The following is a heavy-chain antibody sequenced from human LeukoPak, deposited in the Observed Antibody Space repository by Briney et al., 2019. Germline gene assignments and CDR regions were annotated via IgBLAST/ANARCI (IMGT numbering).Heavy chain of an antibody. V-gene: IGHV1-46*01. Sequence: ASVKVSCKASGYTFTSYYMHWVRQAPGQGLEWMGIINPSGGSTSYAQKFQGRVTMTRDTSTSTVYMELSSLRSEDTAVYYCARDRWRDGYNSPPKYLYYWGQGTLVTVSS. CDR3: ARDRWRDGYNSPPKYLYY. CDR1: GYTFTSYY. J-gene: IGHJ4*02. D-gene: IGHD5-24*01. CDR2: INPSGGST.